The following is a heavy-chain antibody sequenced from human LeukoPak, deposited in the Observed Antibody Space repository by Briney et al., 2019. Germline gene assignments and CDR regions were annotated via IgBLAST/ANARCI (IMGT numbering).Heavy chain of an antibody. J-gene: IGHJ1*01. CDR1: GYTFTSYG. CDR2: ISAYNGNT. V-gene: IGHV1-18*01. Sequence: ASVKVSCKASGYTFTSYGISWVRQAPGQGLEWMGWISAYNGNTNYGQKLQGRVTMTTDTSTSTAYMELRSLRSDDTAVYYCARGYGSGSHNKGAEYFQHWGQGTLVTVSS. D-gene: IGHD3-10*01. CDR3: ARGYGSGSHNKGAEYFQH.